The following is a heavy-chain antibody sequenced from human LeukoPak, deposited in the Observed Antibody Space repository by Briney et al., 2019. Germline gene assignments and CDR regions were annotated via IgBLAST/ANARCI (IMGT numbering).Heavy chain of an antibody. D-gene: IGHD3-16*01. CDR3: ARVERFGWVDY. J-gene: IGHJ4*02. CDR1: GFTVSSNY. CDR2: IYSGGST. V-gene: IGHV3-53*01. Sequence: GGSLRLSCAASGFTVSSNYMSWVRQAPGKGLEWVSVIYSGGSTYYADSVKGRFTISRDNSKNTLYLQMNSLRAEDTAVYYCARVERFGWVDYWGQGTLVTVSS.